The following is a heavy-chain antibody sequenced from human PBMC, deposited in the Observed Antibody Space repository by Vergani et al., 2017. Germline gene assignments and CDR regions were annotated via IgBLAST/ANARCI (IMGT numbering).Heavy chain of an antibody. V-gene: IGHV3-23*01. J-gene: IGHJ4*02. D-gene: IGHD2-8*01. CDR1: GFTFSSYA. Sequence: EVQLLESGGGLVQPGGSLRLSCAASGFTFSSYAMSWVRQAPGKGLEWVSAISGSGGSTYYADSVKGRFTISRDNSKNTLYLQMNSLRAEDTAVYYCAKEPVGYCTNGVCYNFDYWGQGTLVTVSS. CDR2: ISGSGGST. CDR3: AKEPVGYCTNGVCYNFDY.